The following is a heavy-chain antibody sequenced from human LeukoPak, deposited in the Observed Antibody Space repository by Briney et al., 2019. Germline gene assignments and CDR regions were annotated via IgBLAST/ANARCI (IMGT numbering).Heavy chain of an antibody. CDR3: ARATLTYYYDSSGYYFGY. Sequence: SQTLSLTCTVSGGSISSGGYYWTWIRQHPGKGLEWFGYIYYSGSTYYNPSLKSRVTISVDTSKNQFSLKLSSVTAADTAVYYCARATLTYYYDSSGYYFGYWGQGTLVTVSS. CDR2: IYYSGST. D-gene: IGHD3-22*01. J-gene: IGHJ4*02. CDR1: GGSISSGGYY. V-gene: IGHV4-31*03.